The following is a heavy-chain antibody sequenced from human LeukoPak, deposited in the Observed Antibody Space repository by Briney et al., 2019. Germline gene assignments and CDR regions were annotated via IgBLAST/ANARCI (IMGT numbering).Heavy chain of an antibody. Sequence: PSETLSPTCTVSGGSVSSGSYYWSWIRQPPGKGLEWIGEINHSGSTNYNPSLKSRVTISVDTSKNQFSLKLSSVTAADTAVYYCARVSGLYDYVWGSYRYPRYFDYWGQGTLVTVSS. CDR2: INHSGST. CDR1: GGSVSSGSYY. D-gene: IGHD3-16*02. V-gene: IGHV4-39*07. CDR3: ARVSGLYDYVWGSYRYPRYFDY. J-gene: IGHJ4*02.